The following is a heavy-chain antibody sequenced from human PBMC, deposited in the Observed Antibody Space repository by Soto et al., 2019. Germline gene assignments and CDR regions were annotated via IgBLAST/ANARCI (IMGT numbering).Heavy chain of an antibody. D-gene: IGHD3-10*01. CDR1: GGSMSSGGHF. V-gene: IGHV4-31*03. CDR2: ISYSGRT. Sequence: QVQLQESGPGLVKPSETLSLTCTVSGGSMSSGGHFWSWIRQHPGKGLEWVGYISYSGRTYYNPSFKSRLTMSIDTSKNQFSLTLSSVTAADTAVYFCARDIHITRVPNYYAMDVWGQGTTVTVSS. CDR3: ARDIHITRVPNYYAMDV. J-gene: IGHJ6*02.